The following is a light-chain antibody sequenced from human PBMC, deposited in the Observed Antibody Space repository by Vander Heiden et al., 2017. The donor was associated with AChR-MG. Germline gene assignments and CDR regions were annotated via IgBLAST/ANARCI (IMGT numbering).Light chain of an antibody. CDR1: SRSVGYSNY. Sequence: QSALTQPASVSGSPGQSITISCPGTSRSVGYSNYVSWYQQHPVKAPKLIIYDVSNLPSGVSSSFSGSKSGNTASLTISGLQTEDEADYYCSSYSSSATLVVFGGGTKLTVL. CDR2: DVS. CDR3: SSYSSSATLVV. J-gene: IGLJ3*02. V-gene: IGLV2-14*03.